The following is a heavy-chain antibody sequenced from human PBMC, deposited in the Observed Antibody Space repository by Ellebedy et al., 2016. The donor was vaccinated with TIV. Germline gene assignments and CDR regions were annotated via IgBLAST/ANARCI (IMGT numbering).Heavy chain of an antibody. V-gene: IGHV3-30*03. CDR2: ISYDGSNK. J-gene: IGHJ4*02. D-gene: IGHD1-1*01. Sequence: GESLKISCAASGFTFSSYGMHWVRQAPGKGLEWVAVISYDGSNKYYADSVKGRFTISRDNSKNTLYLQMNSLRAEDTAVYYCSRWGNWKKLDYWGQGTLVTVSS. CDR3: SRWGNWKKLDY. CDR1: GFTFSSYG.